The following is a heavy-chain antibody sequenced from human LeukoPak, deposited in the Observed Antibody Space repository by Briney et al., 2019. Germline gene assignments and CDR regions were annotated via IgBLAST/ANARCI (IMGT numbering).Heavy chain of an antibody. J-gene: IGHJ3*02. CDR3: TTGFRGDGQTDDAFDI. V-gene: IGHV5-51*01. D-gene: IGHD1-1*01. CDR1: GYSFGDYY. CDR2: IWPGDSNS. Sequence: GESLKISCKASGYSFGDYYLGWVRQTPGKGLEWMGIIWPGDSNSRYSPSLQGQVTFSADKSINSAFLHWSSLRASDTAMYYCTTGFRGDGQTDDAFDIWGQGTMVIVSS.